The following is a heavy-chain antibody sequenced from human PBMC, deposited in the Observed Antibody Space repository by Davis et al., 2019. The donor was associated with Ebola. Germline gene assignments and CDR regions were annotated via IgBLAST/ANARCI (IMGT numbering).Heavy chain of an antibody. CDR1: SFTFRNYG. D-gene: IGHD3-3*01. Sequence: GESLKISCAASSFTFRNYGMNWVRQAPGKGLEWVSGVSDSGGSTHYADSVKGRFTISRDNSKNTLYLQMNSLRAEDTAVYYCAREPITIFGEVGMDVWGKGTKVTVSS. V-gene: IGHV3-23*01. J-gene: IGHJ6*04. CDR3: AREPITIFGEVGMDV. CDR2: VSDSGGST.